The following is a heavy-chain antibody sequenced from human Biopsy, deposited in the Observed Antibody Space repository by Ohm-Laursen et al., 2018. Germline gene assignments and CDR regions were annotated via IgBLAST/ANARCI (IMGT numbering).Heavy chain of an antibody. J-gene: IGHJ4*02. Sequence: SLRLSCAASGFAFTHSCMSWVRQGPGKGLEWLGRIKSKTDGGTIDYAASVKGRIIISRDDSKKTVYLQMNNLKTEDTGVYYCTTYQYWGQGTLVTVSS. CDR3: TTYQY. CDR2: IKSKTDGGTI. V-gene: IGHV3-15*01. D-gene: IGHD3-16*02. CDR1: GFAFTHSC.